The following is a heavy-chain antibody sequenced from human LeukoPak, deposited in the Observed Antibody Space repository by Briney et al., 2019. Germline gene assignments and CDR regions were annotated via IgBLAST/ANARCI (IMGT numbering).Heavy chain of an antibody. V-gene: IGHV4-4*02. D-gene: IGHD2-15*01. CDR3: ARVLCSGGSCGFGAFDY. CDR1: GGSISSSNW. Sequence: SETLSLTCAVSGGSISSSNWWSWVRQPPGKGLEWIGEIYHSGSTNYNPSLKSRVTISVDKSKNQFSLKLSSVTAADTAVCYCARVLCSGGSCGFGAFDYWGQGTLVTVSS. CDR2: IYHSGST. J-gene: IGHJ4*02.